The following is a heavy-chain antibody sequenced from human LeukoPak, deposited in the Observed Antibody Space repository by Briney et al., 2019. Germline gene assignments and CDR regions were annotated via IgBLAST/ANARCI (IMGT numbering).Heavy chain of an antibody. D-gene: IGHD2-21*01. CDR2: IYSGGST. CDR1: GFTVGTNS. J-gene: IGHJ1*01. Sequence: GGSLRLSCAASGFTVGTNSMTWVRQSPSKELEWVSVIYSGGSTYYADSVNGRFTISRDNSRNTLFLQMNSLRAEDTALYYCASAREYCGSAECYEYFQYWGQGTLVTVSS. CDR3: ASAREYCGSAECYEYFQY. V-gene: IGHV3-53*01.